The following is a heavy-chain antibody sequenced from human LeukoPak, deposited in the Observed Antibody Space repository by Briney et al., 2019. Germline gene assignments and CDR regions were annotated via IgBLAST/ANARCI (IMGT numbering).Heavy chain of an antibody. J-gene: IGHJ3*02. Sequence: RPSETLSLTWTVSGGSISSYYWSWIRQPPGKGLEWIGYIYYSRSTNYNPSLKSRVTISVDTSKNQFSLKLSSVTAADTAVYYCARHCSSTSCCSAFDIWGQGTMVTVSS. V-gene: IGHV4-59*08. CDR1: GGSISSYY. CDR2: IYYSRST. D-gene: IGHD2-2*01. CDR3: ARHCSSTSCCSAFDI.